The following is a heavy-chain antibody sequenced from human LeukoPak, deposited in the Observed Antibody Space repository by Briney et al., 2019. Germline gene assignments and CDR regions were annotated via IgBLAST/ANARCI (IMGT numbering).Heavy chain of an antibody. V-gene: IGHV3-23*01. CDR3: AKVVTTALYCYHYMDV. CDR2: INSSGGTT. CDR1: GFTFSDYA. Sequence: GGSLRLSRAGSGFTFSDYAMSWVRQAPGKGLEWVSGINSSGGTTNYVDSVKGRFTISRDDSKKTLYLQMNSLRAEDTAVYYCAKVVTTALYCYHYMDVWGKGTTVTVSS. J-gene: IGHJ6*03. D-gene: IGHD4-23*01.